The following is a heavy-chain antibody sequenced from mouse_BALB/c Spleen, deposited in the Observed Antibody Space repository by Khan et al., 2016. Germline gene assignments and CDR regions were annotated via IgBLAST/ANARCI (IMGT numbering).Heavy chain of an antibody. Sequence: EVKLEESGPGLVKPSQSLSLTCTVTGYSITSEYAWNWIRQFPGNKLEWMGYISYSGSTSYHPAPKSRISITRDTSKNQFFLQLKSVTTEDTANHYCARAYYGISYFDYWGQGTTLTVSS. V-gene: IGHV3-2*02. CDR3: ARAYYGISYFDY. CDR2: ISYSGST. D-gene: IGHD1-1*01. J-gene: IGHJ2*01. CDR1: GYSITSEYA.